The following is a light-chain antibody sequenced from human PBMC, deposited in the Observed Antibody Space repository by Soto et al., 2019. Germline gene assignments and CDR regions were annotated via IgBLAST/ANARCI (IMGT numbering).Light chain of an antibody. Sequence: QSVLTPPRSVSGSPGQSVAISCAGTSSYVGGYNYVSWYQQHPGKAPKLMIYDVTKRPSGVPDRFSGSKSGNTASLTISGLQAEDEADYYCNSYAGSYTLYVFGTGTKVTVL. CDR3: NSYAGSYTLYV. CDR1: SSYVGGYNY. V-gene: IGLV2-11*01. J-gene: IGLJ1*01. CDR2: DVT.